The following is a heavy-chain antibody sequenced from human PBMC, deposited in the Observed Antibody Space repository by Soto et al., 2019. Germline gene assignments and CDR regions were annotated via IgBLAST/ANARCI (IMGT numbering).Heavy chain of an antibody. J-gene: IGHJ6*02. Sequence: QVQLQESGPGLVKPSQTLSLTCTVSGGSISSGDYYWSWIRQPPGKGLEWIGYIYYSGITYYNPSLKSRXTXSXXTSKQQFSLNVSAVTAADTAVYYCARAYYYYGLDVWGQGTTVTVS. CDR3: ARAYYYYGLDV. V-gene: IGHV4-30-4*01. CDR2: IYYSGIT. CDR1: GGSISSGDYY.